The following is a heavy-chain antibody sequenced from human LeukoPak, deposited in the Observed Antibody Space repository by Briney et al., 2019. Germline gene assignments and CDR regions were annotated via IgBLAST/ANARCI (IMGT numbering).Heavy chain of an antibody. Sequence: GGSLRLSCAASGFAFSSYWMSWVRQAPGKGLEWVAAIKGDESEIYYVDSAKGRSTISRDNTKNSLYLQMNNLRAEDTAVFYCARDVYWGQGTLVTVSS. J-gene: IGHJ4*02. V-gene: IGHV3-7*04. CDR1: GFAFSSYW. CDR2: IKGDESEI. CDR3: ARDVY.